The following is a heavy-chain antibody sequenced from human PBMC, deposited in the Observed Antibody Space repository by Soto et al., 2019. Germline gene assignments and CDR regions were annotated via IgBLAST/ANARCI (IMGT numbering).Heavy chain of an antibody. D-gene: IGHD7-27*01. CDR3: AHSLIPNWGSRGAFDY. CDR2: IYWDDDK. Sequence: QITLKESGPTLVKPTQTLTLTCTFSGFSLSTSGVGVGWIRQPPGKALEWLALIYWDDDKRYSPSLKSRLTITKDTSKNQVVLTMPNTDPVDTATYYCAHSLIPNWGSRGAFDYWGQGTLVTVSS. CDR1: GFSLSTSGVG. J-gene: IGHJ4*02. V-gene: IGHV2-5*02.